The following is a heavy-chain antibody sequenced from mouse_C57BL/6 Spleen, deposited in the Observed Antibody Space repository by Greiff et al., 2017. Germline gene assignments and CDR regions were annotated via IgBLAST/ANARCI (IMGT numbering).Heavy chain of an antibody. CDR1: GFTFSSYA. CDR2: ISDGGSYT. J-gene: IGHJ2*01. CDR3: ARDPNFDY. V-gene: IGHV5-4*01. Sequence: VQLKESGGGLVKPGGSLKLSCAASGFTFSSYAMSWVRQTPEKRLEWVATISDGGSYTYYPDNVKGRFTISRDNAKNNLYLQMSHLKSEDTAMYYCARDPNFDYWGQGTTLTVSS.